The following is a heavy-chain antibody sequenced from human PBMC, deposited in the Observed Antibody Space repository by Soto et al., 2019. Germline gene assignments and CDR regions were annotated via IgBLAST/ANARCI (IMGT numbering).Heavy chain of an antibody. J-gene: IGHJ4*02. CDR3: ARGPFYYDSSGYYWTSYPDY. Sequence: QVQFVQSGAEVKKPGASVKVSCKASGYTFTNYAIHWVRQAPGQRPEWMGWINPGNDNTKYSQKFEGRVTISRDTSASTAYMELSSLRSEDTAVYYCARGPFYYDSSGYYWTSYPDYWGQGTLVTVSS. D-gene: IGHD3-22*01. CDR2: INPGNDNT. CDR1: GYTFTNYA. V-gene: IGHV1-3*01.